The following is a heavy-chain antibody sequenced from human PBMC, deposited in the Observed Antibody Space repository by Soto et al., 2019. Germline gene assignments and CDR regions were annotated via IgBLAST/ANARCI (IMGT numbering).Heavy chain of an antibody. CDR1: GFTFSNYG. Sequence: QVQLVESGGGVVQPGRSLRLSCAASGFTFSNYGMHWVRQAPGKGLEGVAVIWYDGSNKYYAESVKGRFTISRDTSKNTLFLQMDSLRAEDTAVYYCARDGMAYDYWGQGTLVTVSS. J-gene: IGHJ4*02. D-gene: IGHD1-1*01. CDR2: IWYDGSNK. CDR3: ARDGMAYDY. V-gene: IGHV3-33*01.